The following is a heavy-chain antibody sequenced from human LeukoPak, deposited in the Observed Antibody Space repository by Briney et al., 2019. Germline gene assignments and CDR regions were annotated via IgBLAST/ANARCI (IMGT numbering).Heavy chain of an antibody. D-gene: IGHD2-2*02. Sequence: PSETLSLTCTVSGDSISSNYWSWIRQPAGKGLEWIGRVYTSGSTNYNPSLKSRVTMSVDTSKNQFSLKLSSVTAADTAVYYCARDSCRSISCYNNWFDPWGQGTLVTVSS. V-gene: IGHV4-4*07. CDR1: GDSISSNY. J-gene: IGHJ5*02. CDR3: ARDSCRSISCYNNWFDP. CDR2: VYTSGST.